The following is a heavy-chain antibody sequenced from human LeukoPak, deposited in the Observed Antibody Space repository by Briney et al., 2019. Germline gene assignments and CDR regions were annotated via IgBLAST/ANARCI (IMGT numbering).Heavy chain of an antibody. V-gene: IGHV4-34*01. CDR3: ARRGDYNLLTGYVSYFDS. Sequence: PSETLSLTCAVYGGSFSDYYWNWIRQPPGKGLEWIGQINHSGRTDYNPSLKSRVTISVDTSKNQFSLNLRSVTAADTAVYYCARRGDYNLLTGYVSYFDSWGQGTLVTVSS. J-gene: IGHJ4*02. D-gene: IGHD3-9*01. CDR2: INHSGRT. CDR1: GGSFSDYY.